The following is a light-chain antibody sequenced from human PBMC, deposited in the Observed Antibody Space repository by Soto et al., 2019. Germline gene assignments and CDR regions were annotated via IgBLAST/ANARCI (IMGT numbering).Light chain of an antibody. CDR2: DNH. CDR1: SFDVGDNF. CDR3: ATWEGSLSVVV. Sequence: QSVLTQPPSVSAAPGQRVTISCSGNSFDVGDNFVSWYQQPPAAAPKLLIYDNHKRPSGIPDRFSGSKSGTSATLGITGLQTGDEADYYCATWEGSLSVVVFGGGTKLTVL. V-gene: IGLV1-51*01. J-gene: IGLJ3*02.